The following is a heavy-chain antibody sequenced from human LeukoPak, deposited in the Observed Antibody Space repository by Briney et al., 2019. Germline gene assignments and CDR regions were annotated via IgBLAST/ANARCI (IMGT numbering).Heavy chain of an antibody. CDR2: INPNSGGT. V-gene: IGHV1-2*02. CDR1: VYTFTRYY. Sequence: ASVTVSCKASVYTFTRYYMHWVRQPPGQGLEWMGWINPNSGGTNYAQKFQGRVTMTSDTSISTAYMELSRLTSDDTAGYSCARDRASGYDLRLFDYWGQGTLVTVSS. J-gene: IGHJ4*02. CDR3: ARDRASGYDLRLFDY. D-gene: IGHD5-12*01.